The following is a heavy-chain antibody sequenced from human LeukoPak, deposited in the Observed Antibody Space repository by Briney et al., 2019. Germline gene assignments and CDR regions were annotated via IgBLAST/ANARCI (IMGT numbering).Heavy chain of an antibody. D-gene: IGHD3-22*01. Sequence: PGGSLRLSCAASGFTPSDYYTSWIRPAPGKGLEWVSYISSSGSTIYYADSVKGRFTISRDNAKNSLYLQMNSLRAEDTAVYSCARTRITMIVVVITPYYFDYWGQGTLVTVSS. CDR1: GFTPSDYY. CDR3: ARTRITMIVVVITPYYFDY. CDR2: ISSSGSTI. V-gene: IGHV3-11*01. J-gene: IGHJ4*02.